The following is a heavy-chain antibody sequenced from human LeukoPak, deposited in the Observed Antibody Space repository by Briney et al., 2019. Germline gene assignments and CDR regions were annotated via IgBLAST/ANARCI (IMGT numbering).Heavy chain of an antibody. J-gene: IGHJ5*02. CDR2: IYYSGST. CDR1: GGSISSYY. Sequence: SETLSLTCTVSGGSISSYYWSWIRQPPGKGLEWIGYIYYSGSTNYNPSLKSRVTISVDTSKNQFSLKLSSVTAADTAVYYCARVQPTHGRSWFDPWGQETLVTVSS. V-gene: IGHV4-59*01. D-gene: IGHD1-26*01. CDR3: ARVQPTHGRSWFDP.